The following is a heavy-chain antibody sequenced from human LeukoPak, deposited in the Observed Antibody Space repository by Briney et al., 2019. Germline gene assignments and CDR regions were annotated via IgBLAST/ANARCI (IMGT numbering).Heavy chain of an antibody. Sequence: GGSLRLPCAASRFTFSSYSMNWVRQAPGKGLEWVSGISWNSGSIGYADSVKGRFTISRDNAKNSLYLQMNSLRAEDTAVYYCARTYYDILTGYNPYFDYWGQGILVTVSS. J-gene: IGHJ4*02. CDR3: ARTYYDILTGYNPYFDY. V-gene: IGHV3-48*04. D-gene: IGHD3-9*01. CDR1: RFTFSSYS. CDR2: ISWNSGSI.